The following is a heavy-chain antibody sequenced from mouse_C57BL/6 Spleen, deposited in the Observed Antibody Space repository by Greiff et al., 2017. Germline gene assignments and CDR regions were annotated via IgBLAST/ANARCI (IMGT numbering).Heavy chain of an antibody. Sequence: VQLQQSGAELAKPGASVKLSCKASGYTFTSYWMHWVKQRPGQGLEWIGYINPSGGSTKYNQKFKDKATLTADKSSSTAYMQLSSLTYADSAVYYCTTGKSYGAIYYWGHGPSVTVSS. D-gene: IGHD1-1*01. J-gene: IGHJ4*01. CDR2: INPSGGST. CDR1: GYTFTSYW. CDR3: TTGKSYGAIYY. V-gene: IGHV1-7*01.